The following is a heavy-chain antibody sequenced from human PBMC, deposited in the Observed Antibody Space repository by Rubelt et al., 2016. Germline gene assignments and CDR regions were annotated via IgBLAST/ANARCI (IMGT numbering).Heavy chain of an antibody. D-gene: IGHD6-19*01. V-gene: IGHV1-3*01. CDR1: GYTFTSYA. CDR3: ARDKEWMATRGFQNWFDP. Sequence: QVQLVQSGAEVKKPGASVKVSCKASGYTFTSYAMHWVRQAPGQRLEWMGWINAGNGNTTYSQKLQGKVTMCKATSTSTAYMELWSLRSDDTAVYYCARDKEWMATRGFQNWFDPWGQGTLVTVSS. J-gene: IGHJ5*02. CDR2: INAGNGNT.